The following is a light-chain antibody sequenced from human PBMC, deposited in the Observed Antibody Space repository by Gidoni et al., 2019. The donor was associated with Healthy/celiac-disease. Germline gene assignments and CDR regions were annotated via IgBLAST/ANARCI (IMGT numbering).Light chain of an antibody. CDR1: QSVLYSSNNKNY. CDR3: QQYYSTPPLT. J-gene: IGKJ4*01. Sequence: DIVMTQSPDSLAVSPGERATINCKSSQSVLYSSNNKNYLAWYQQKPGQPPKLLIYWASTRESGVPDRFSGSGSGTDFTLTISSLQAEDVAVYYCQQYYSTPPLTFGGGTKVEIK. CDR2: WAS. V-gene: IGKV4-1*01.